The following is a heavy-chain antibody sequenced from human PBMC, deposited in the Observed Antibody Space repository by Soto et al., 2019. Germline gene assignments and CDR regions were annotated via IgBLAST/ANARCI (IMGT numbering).Heavy chain of an antibody. Sequence: ASVKVSCKASGYTFTSSGISWVRQAPGQGLEWMGWISAYNGNTNYAQKLQGRVTMTTDTSTSTAYMELRSLRSDDTAVYYCARWGEQSPWLVYYYGLDVWAQGTTVTVSS. CDR2: ISAYNGNT. D-gene: IGHD6-19*01. J-gene: IGHJ6*02. CDR1: GYTFTSSG. V-gene: IGHV1-18*04. CDR3: ARWGEQSPWLVYYYGLDV.